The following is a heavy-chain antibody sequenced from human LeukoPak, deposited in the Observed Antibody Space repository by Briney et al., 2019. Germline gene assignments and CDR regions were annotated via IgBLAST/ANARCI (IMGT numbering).Heavy chain of an antibody. CDR2: INPNSGGT. D-gene: IGHD3-10*01. J-gene: IGHJ4*02. CDR1: GYTFTGYY. V-gene: IGHV1-2*02. Sequence: ASVKVSCKASGYTFTGYYMHWVRQAPGQGLEWMGWINPNSGGTNYAQKFQGRVTMTRDTSISTAYMELSRLRSDDTAVYYCARAPAPVYGSGSHYYFDYWGQGTLVTVSS. CDR3: ARAPAPVYGSGSHYYFDY.